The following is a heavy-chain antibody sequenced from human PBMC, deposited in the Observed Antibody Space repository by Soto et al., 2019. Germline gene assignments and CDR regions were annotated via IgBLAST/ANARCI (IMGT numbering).Heavy chain of an antibody. CDR2: IYTSGAT. J-gene: IGHJ4*02. D-gene: IGHD1-1*01. Sequence: PSETLSLTCSVSGSSFSNFYWNWIRQHAWKGLEWVGSIYTSGATSYNPSLKSRVTMSVETSQTQMSLSVRSVTAADTAVYFCASGGIQLSYAFDYWGPVILVTV. CDR1: GSSFSNFY. V-gene: IGHV4-4*07. CDR3: ASGGIQLSYAFDY.